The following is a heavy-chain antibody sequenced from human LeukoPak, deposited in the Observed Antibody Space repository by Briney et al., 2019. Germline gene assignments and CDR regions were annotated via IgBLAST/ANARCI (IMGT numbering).Heavy chain of an antibody. CDR2: ISPYNGNT. V-gene: IGHV1-18*01. Sequence: ASVKVSCKASGYTFTDDGIGWVRQAPGQGLEWMGWISPYNGNTNHAQKLQGRVTMTTDTSTSTAYMELRSLRSDDTAVYYCARGYCSGGSCYSGYWGQGTLVTVSS. CDR3: ARGYCSGGSCYSGY. J-gene: IGHJ4*02. CDR1: GYTFTDDG. D-gene: IGHD2-15*01.